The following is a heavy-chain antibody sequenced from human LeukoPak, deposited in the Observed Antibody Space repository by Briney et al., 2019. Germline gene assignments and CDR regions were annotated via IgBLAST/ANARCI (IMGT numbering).Heavy chain of an antibody. CDR1: GGSISSGDYY. J-gene: IGHJ4*02. Sequence: SETLSLTCTVSGGSISSGDYYWSWIRQPPGKGLEWIAYISHSGGTYYNPSLKSRATISLDTSRNQFSLKLSSVTAADTAVYYCARFHTSGYYRHFDFWGQGTLVTVSS. CDR2: ISHSGGT. CDR3: ARFHTSGYYRHFDF. D-gene: IGHD3-22*01. V-gene: IGHV4-30-4*01.